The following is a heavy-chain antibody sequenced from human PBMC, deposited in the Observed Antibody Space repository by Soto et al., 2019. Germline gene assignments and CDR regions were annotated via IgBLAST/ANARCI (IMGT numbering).Heavy chain of an antibody. Sequence: AVVFMRLSCAAAEGTCSSYARHWVSQDPGKGLEWVAVISYDGSNKYYADSVKGRFTVSRDNAKNSLYLQMNSLRAEDTAVYYCARPTYYYDSSGPPAYWGQGTLVTVSS. CDR1: EGTCSSYA. V-gene: IGHV3-30-3*01. CDR3: ARPTYYYDSSGPPAY. J-gene: IGHJ4*02. CDR2: ISYDGSNK. D-gene: IGHD3-22*01.